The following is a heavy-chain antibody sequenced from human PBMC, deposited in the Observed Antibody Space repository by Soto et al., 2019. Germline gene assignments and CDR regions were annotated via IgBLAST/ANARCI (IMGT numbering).Heavy chain of an antibody. Sequence: QITLKESGPPLVKPTQTLTLTCTFSGFSLTTSGVGVGWIRQPPGKALEWLALIYWDDDKRYSPSLKSRLTITKDTSKNQVVLTMTNMDPEDTATYYCAHWAGYYPFDYWGQGTLVTVPS. D-gene: IGHD3-22*01. J-gene: IGHJ4*02. V-gene: IGHV2-5*02. CDR1: GFSLTTSGVG. CDR3: AHWAGYYPFDY. CDR2: IYWDDDK.